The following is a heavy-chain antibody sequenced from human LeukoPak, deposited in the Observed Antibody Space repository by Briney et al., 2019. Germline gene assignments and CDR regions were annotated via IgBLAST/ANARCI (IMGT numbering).Heavy chain of an antibody. CDR3: AKVRGRQWLVRAFDY. D-gene: IGHD6-19*01. CDR2: IYTGGST. V-gene: IGHV3-66*02. Sequence: GGSLRLSCAASGFTVSSNYMNWVRQAPGKGLEWVSVIYTGGSTYYTDSVKGRFTISRDNSKNTLYLQMNSLRAEDTAVYYCAKVRGRQWLVRAFDYWGQGTLVTVSS. J-gene: IGHJ4*02. CDR1: GFTVSSNY.